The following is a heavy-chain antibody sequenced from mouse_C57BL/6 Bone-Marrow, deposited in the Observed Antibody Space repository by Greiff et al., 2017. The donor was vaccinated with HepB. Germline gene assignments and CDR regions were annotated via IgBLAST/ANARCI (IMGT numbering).Heavy chain of an antibody. V-gene: IGHV1-7*01. CDR2: INPSSGYT. J-gene: IGHJ2*01. Sequence: QVQLKQSGAELAKPGASVKLSCKASGYTFTSYWMHWVKQRPGQGLEWIGYINPSSGYTKYNQKFKDKATLTAYKSSSTAYMQLSSLTYEDSAVYYCARGGGSSSGDYWGQGTTLTVSS. D-gene: IGHD1-1*01. CDR1: GYTFTSYW. CDR3: ARGGGSSSGDY.